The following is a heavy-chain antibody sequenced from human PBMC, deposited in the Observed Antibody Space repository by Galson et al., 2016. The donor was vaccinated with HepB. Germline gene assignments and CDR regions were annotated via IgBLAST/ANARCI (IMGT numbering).Heavy chain of an antibody. CDR2: MNPNSGNT. V-gene: IGHV1-8*01. CDR3: AKDSRRGSGTLWVNWFDP. J-gene: IGHJ5*02. CDR1: GYTFTSYD. Sequence: SVKVSCKASGYTFTSYDINWVRQATGQGLEWMGWMNPNSGNTNFAQNFQGRLTMTRDTSISTAYMELSILRSEDTAIYYCAKDSRRGSGTLWVNWFDPWGQGTLVTVSS. D-gene: IGHD3-10*01.